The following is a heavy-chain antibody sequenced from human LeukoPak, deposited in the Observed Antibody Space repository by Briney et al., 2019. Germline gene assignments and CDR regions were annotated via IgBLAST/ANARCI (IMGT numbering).Heavy chain of an antibody. CDR2: ISGSGGST. J-gene: IGHJ4*02. D-gene: IGHD3-22*01. CDR3: AKESDYDSSGCIDY. CDR1: GFTFSSYA. V-gene: IGHV3-23*01. Sequence: GSLRLSCAASGFTFSSYAMSWVRPAPGKGLEWVSAISGSGGSTYYADSVKGRFTISRDNSKNTLYLQMNSLRAEDTAVYYCAKESDYDSSGCIDYWGQGTLVTVSS.